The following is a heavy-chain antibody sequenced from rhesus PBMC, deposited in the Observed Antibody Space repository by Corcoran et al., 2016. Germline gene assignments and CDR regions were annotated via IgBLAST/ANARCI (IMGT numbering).Heavy chain of an antibody. CDR2: IYGSGGGT. Sequence: QLQLQESGPGLVKPSETLSLTCAVSGGSISDDYYWSWIRQPPGKGLEWIGYIYGSGGGTNYNPSLKNRVTISIDTSNNQFSLKLSSVTAADTAVYYCARAFWGDSVISDYWGQGVLVIVSS. D-gene: IGHD3-34*01. CDR3: ARAFWGDSVISDY. V-gene: IGHV4-106*01. CDR1: GGSISDDYY. J-gene: IGHJ4*01.